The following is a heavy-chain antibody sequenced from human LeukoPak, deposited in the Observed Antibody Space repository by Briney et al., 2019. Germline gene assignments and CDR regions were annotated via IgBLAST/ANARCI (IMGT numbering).Heavy chain of an antibody. CDR2: IYTSGST. CDR3: ARGEMLYGTFDY. D-gene: IGHD2-8*01. J-gene: IGHJ4*02. V-gene: IGHV4-4*07. CDR1: SGSISSYY. Sequence: SETLSLTCTVTSGSISSYYWSWIRQPAGKGLEWIGRIYTSGSTNYNPSLKSRVTMSVDTSKNQFSLKLSSVTAADTAVYYCARGEMLYGTFDYWGQGTLVTVSS.